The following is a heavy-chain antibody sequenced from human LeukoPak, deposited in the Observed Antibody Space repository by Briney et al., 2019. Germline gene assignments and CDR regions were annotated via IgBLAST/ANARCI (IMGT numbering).Heavy chain of an antibody. CDR1: GGSINLYY. V-gene: IGHV4-59*08. CDR3: ARHGAYTSGWWDY. CDR2: IYYTGST. D-gene: IGHD6-19*01. Sequence: SETLSLTCTVSGGSINLYYWSWIRQPPGRGLEWVGYIYYTGSTTYHLSLKSRVTISLDASKNQFSLKLSSVTAADTAVYYCARHGAYTSGWWDYWGQGTLVTVSS. J-gene: IGHJ4*02.